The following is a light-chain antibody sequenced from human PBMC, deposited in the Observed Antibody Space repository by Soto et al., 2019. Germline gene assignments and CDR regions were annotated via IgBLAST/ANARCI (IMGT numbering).Light chain of an antibody. CDR2: GAS. Sequence: EIVLTQFPVTLSLSPGERAPLSCSVGQSGSSSYLAWYQQKPGQAPRRLIYGASSRATGIPDRFSGSGSGTDFTLTISRVEAEDVAVYYCHQYGSSPPTFGQGTKVDIK. CDR3: HQYGSSPPT. V-gene: IGKV3-20*01. CDR1: QSGSSSY. J-gene: IGKJ1*01.